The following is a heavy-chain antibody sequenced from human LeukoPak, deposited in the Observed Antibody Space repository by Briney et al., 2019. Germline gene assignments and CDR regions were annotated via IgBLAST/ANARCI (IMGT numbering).Heavy chain of an antibody. CDR2: IYYSGST. Sequence: SETLSLTCTVSGGSISSYYWSWIRQPPGKGLEWIGYIYYSGSTNYNPSLKSRVTISVDTSKNQFSLKLSSVTAADTAVYYCARSGYSYGADAFDIWGQGTMVTVSS. J-gene: IGHJ3*02. CDR1: GGSISSYY. V-gene: IGHV4-59*01. D-gene: IGHD5-18*01. CDR3: ARSGYSYGADAFDI.